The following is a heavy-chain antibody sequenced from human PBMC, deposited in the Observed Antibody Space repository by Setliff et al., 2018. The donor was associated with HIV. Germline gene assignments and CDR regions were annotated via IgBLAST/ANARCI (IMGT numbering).Heavy chain of an antibody. V-gene: IGHV3-21*01. J-gene: IGHJ4*02. CDR3: ARLPGYCSTSSCYGYLDY. CDR1: GFTFGSYT. CDR2: ISSSGGYI. Sequence: GGSLRLSCAASGFTFGSYTINWVRQAPGEGLEWVSSISSSGGYIYYADSVKGRFTIFRDNAKKSVYLELNSLRAEDTAVYYCARLPGYCSTSSCYGYLDYWGQGTLVTVSS. D-gene: IGHD2-2*01.